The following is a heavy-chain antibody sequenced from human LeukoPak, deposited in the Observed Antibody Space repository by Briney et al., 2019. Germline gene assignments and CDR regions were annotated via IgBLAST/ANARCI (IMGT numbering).Heavy chain of an antibody. V-gene: IGHV3-7*01. J-gene: IGHJ6*03. D-gene: IGHD1-14*01. CDR1: GFTFSSYW. CDR3: ARGRGEPRYYYYYMDV. CDR2: IKQDGSEK. Sequence: GGSLRLSCAASGFTFSSYWMSWVRQAPGKGLEWVANIKQDGSEKYYVDSVKGRFTIPRDNAKNSLYLQMNSLRAEDTAVYYCARGRGEPRYYYYYMDVWGKGTTVTISS.